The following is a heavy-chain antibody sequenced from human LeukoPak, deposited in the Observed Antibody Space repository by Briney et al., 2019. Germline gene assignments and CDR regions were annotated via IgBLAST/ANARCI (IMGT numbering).Heavy chain of an antibody. CDR1: GFTFSSYW. V-gene: IGHV3-7*01. D-gene: IGHD3-22*01. CDR2: IKQDGSEK. CDR3: ARGSRGYYYDFDY. J-gene: IGHJ4*02. Sequence: GGSLRLSCAASGFTFSSYWMSWVRQAPGKGLEWVANIKQDGSEKYYVDSVKGRFTISRDNAKNSLYLQMNSLRAEGTAVYYCARGSRGYYYDFDYWGQGTLVTVSS.